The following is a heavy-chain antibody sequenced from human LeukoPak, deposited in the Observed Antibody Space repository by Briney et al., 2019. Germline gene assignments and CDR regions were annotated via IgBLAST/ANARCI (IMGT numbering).Heavy chain of an antibody. D-gene: IGHD3-16*02. CDR1: GGSISSSSYY. Sequence: PSETLSLTCTVSGGSISSSSYYWGWIRQPPGKGLEWIGSIYYSGSTYYNPSLKSRVTISVDTSKNQFSLKLSSVTAADMAVYYCASYDYVWGSYRHDYWGQGTLVTVSS. V-gene: IGHV4-39*01. CDR3: ASYDYVWGSYRHDY. J-gene: IGHJ4*02. CDR2: IYYSGST.